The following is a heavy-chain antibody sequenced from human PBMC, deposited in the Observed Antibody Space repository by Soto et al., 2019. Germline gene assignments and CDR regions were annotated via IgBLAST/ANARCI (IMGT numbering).Heavy chain of an antibody. Sequence: GGSLRLSCAASGFTVSSNYMSWVRQAPGKGLEWVSVIYSGGSTYYADSVKGRFTISRDNSKNTLYLQMNSLRAEDTAVYYCAREGCSSTSCYTYYFDYWGQGTLVTVSS. V-gene: IGHV3-66*01. D-gene: IGHD2-2*02. CDR1: GFTVSSNY. CDR3: AREGCSSTSCYTYYFDY. J-gene: IGHJ4*02. CDR2: IYSGGST.